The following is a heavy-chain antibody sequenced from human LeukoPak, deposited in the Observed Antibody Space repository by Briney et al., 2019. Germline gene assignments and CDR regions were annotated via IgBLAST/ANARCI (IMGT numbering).Heavy chain of an antibody. CDR1: GFTYSSSA. D-gene: IGHD3-10*01. CDR3: IRDLYGSGSYYNYFDY. V-gene: IGHV3-73*01. J-gene: IGHJ4*02. Sequence: GGSLKLSCAASGFTYSSSAMHWVRQASGEGLEWVGRIRSKANSCATAYAASVKGRFTISRDDSKNTAYLQMNSLKTEDTAVYYCIRDLYGSGSYYNYFDYWGQGTLVTVSS. CDR2: IRSKANSCAT.